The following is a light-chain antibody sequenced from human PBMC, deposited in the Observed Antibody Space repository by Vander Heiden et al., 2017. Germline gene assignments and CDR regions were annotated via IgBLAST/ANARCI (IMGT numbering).Light chain of an antibody. J-gene: IGKJ1*01. Sequence: DIQMTQSPSTLSASVGDRVTITCRASESIGNRLAWYQQKPGRAHELLMYEASRLQSGVTSRFSGSGSGTVFTLTISSLQPDDFATYYCQHRRTFGQGTRVEIK. CDR2: EAS. CDR1: ESIGNR. V-gene: IGKV1-5*03. CDR3: QHRRT.